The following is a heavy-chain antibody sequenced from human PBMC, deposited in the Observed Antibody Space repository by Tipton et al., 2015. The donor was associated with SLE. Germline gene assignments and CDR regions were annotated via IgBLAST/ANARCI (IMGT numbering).Heavy chain of an antibody. J-gene: IGHJ3*02. V-gene: IGHV1-8*02. CDR1: GYTFTSYD. CDR2: MNPNSGNT. Sequence: QLVQSGAEVKKPGASVKVSCKASGYTFTSYDINWVRHATGQGLEWMGWMNPNSGNTGYAQKFQGGVTMTRNTSISTAYMELNSLRSEDTAVYYCARGPIYDFDAFDIWGQGTMVTVSS. D-gene: IGHD2/OR15-2a*01. CDR3: ARGPIYDFDAFDI.